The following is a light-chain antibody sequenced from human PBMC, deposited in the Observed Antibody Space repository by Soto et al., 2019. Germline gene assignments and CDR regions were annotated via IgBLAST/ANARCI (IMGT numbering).Light chain of an antibody. V-gene: IGKV4-1*01. Sequence: DSVMTQSPDSLALSLGERATINCKSSQTVLLSSNNKNYLAWYQQKPGQPPKLLIYWASTRESGVPDRFSGSGSGTDFTLTISSLQAEDVAVYYCQQYYSTPPTFGQGTTLEIK. J-gene: IGKJ2*01. CDR3: QQYYSTPPT. CDR2: WAS. CDR1: QTVLLSSNNKNY.